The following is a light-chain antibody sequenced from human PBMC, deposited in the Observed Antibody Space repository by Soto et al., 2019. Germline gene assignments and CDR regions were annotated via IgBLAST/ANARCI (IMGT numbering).Light chain of an antibody. J-gene: IGKJ5*01. CDR3: QQRTSWPFT. V-gene: IGKV3-11*01. CDR1: QSVSSY. Sequence: EIVLTQSPAPLSLSPGERATLSCRASQSVSSYLAWFQQKPGQAPRLLIYDASNRATGVPARFSGSGSGTDFTLAISSLEPEDFAVYFCQQRTSWPFTFGQGTRLEIK. CDR2: DAS.